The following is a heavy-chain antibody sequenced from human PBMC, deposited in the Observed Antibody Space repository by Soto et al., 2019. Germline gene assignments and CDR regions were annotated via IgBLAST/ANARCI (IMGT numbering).Heavy chain of an antibody. D-gene: IGHD3-22*01. Sequence: PGGSLRLSCAASGFTFSSYGMHWVRQAPGKGLEWVAVIWYDGSNKYYADSVKGRFTISRDNSKNTLYLQMNSLRAEDTAVYYCARVGYYDSSGYSPFDHWGQGTLVTVPS. CDR1: GFTFSSYG. CDR2: IWYDGSNK. J-gene: IGHJ4*02. V-gene: IGHV3-33*01. CDR3: ARVGYYDSSGYSPFDH.